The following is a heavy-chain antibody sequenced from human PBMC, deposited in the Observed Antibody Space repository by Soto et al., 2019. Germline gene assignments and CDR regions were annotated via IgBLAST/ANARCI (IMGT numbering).Heavy chain of an antibody. D-gene: IGHD6-13*01. CDR2: ISCSSSSI. V-gene: IGHV3-9*01. Sequence: GGSLRLSCAASGFTFDDYAMHWVRQAPGKGLEWVSGISCSSSSIDYADSVKGRFTISRDNAKNSLYLQMNSLRAEDTAVYYCAREAGYSSIFYYYYGMDVWGQGTTVTVSS. CDR1: GFTFDDYA. J-gene: IGHJ6*02. CDR3: AREAGYSSIFYYYYGMDV.